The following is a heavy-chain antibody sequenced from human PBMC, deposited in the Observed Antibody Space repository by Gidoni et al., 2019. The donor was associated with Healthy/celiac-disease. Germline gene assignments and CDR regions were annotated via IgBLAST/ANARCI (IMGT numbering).Heavy chain of an antibody. CDR1: GYTLTELS. Sequence: QVQLVQSGAEVKKPGASVKVSCKVSGYTLTELSMHWVRQAPGKGLEWMGGFDPEDGETIYAQKFQGRVTMTEDTSTDTAYMELSSLRSEDTAVYYCATETTVTTNSYYYYYMDVWGKGTTVTVSS. CDR3: ATETTVTTNSYYYYYMDV. J-gene: IGHJ6*03. D-gene: IGHD4-17*01. V-gene: IGHV1-24*01. CDR2: FDPEDGET.